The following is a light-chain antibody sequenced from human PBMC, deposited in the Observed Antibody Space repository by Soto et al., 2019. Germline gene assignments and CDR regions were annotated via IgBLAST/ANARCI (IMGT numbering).Light chain of an antibody. CDR1: RSLVYSDGNAY. CDR3: MHGTHWPPT. Sequence: DVGMTQSPLSLPVTLGQPASISCRSSRSLVYSDGNAYLNWFHQRPGQSPRRLIYKASNRDSGVPDRFSGSGSGTDFTLPINRVEAEDVGVYYCMHGTHWPPTFGRGTRVEIE. V-gene: IGKV2-30*01. J-gene: IGKJ1*01. CDR2: KAS.